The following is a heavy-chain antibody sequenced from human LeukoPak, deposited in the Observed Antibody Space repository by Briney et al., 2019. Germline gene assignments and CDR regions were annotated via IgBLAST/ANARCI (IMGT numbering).Heavy chain of an antibody. J-gene: IGHJ3*01. D-gene: IGHD5-24*01. V-gene: IGHV3-11*01. Sequence: GGSLRLSCAASGFIFSDSYMSWIRQAPGEGLEWISYISATASTIYYRDSVRGRFTISRDNSKNSLYLQMDSLTIEDTAVYHCAREYRLGDGLTAWGQGTMVTVS. CDR1: GFIFSDSY. CDR3: AREYRLGDGLTA. CDR2: ISATASTI.